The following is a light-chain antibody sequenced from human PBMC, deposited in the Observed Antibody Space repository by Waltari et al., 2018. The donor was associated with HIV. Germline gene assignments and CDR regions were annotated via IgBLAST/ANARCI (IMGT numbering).Light chain of an antibody. CDR1: QTILYSDEKTY. CDR2: EVS. J-gene: IGKJ2*01. Sequence: EIEVIQTPDSLSVTPGQPASISCKTSQTILYSDEKTYLYWYLQKAGQPPQPLIYEVSNRLSGVSDRFSGSGSETDFTLTISRVEAEDVGVYYCLQGVRLYTFGQGTKLEIK. CDR3: LQGVRLYT. V-gene: IGKV2D-29*01.